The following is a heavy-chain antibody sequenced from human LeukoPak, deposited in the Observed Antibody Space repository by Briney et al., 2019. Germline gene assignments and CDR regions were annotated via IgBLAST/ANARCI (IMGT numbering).Heavy chain of an antibody. Sequence: PGGSLRLSCAASGFTFSGSAMHWVRQASGKGLEWVGRIRSKANSYATAYAASVKGRFTISRDDSQNTAYLQMNSLKTEDTAVYYCTSSHSGDILTGYYYWGQGTLVTVSS. CDR1: GFTFSGSA. D-gene: IGHD3-9*01. V-gene: IGHV3-73*01. CDR2: IRSKANSYAT. J-gene: IGHJ4*02. CDR3: TSSHSGDILTGYYY.